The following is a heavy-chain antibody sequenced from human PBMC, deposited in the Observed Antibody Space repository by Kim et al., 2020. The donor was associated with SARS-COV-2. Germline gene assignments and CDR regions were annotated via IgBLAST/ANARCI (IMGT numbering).Heavy chain of an antibody. Sequence: GGSLRLSCAASGFTFSSYAMHWVRQAPGKGLEWVAVISYDGSNKYYADSVKGRFTISRDNSKNTLYLQMNSLRAEDTAVYYCENGDYAGAFDIWGQGTMVTVSS. V-gene: IGHV3-30*04. CDR1: GFTFSSYA. J-gene: IGHJ3*02. CDR3: ENGDYAGAFDI. CDR2: ISYDGSNK. D-gene: IGHD4-17*01.